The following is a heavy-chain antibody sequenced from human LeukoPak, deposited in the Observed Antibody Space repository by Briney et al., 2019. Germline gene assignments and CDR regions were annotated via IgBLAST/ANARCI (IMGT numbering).Heavy chain of an antibody. CDR2: IYYSGST. Sequence: PSETLSLTCTVSGGSISSGGYYWSWIRQHPGTGLEWIGYIYYSGSTNYNPSLKSRVTISVDTSKNQFSLKLSSVTAADTAVYYCARVVRDYGDLHFDYWGQGTLVTVSP. CDR1: GGSISSGGYY. V-gene: IGHV4-61*08. CDR3: ARVVRDYGDLHFDY. D-gene: IGHD4-17*01. J-gene: IGHJ4*02.